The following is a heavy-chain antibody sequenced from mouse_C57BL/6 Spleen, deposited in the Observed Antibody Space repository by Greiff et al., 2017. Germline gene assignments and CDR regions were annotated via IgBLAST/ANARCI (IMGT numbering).Heavy chain of an antibody. V-gene: IGHV1-69*01. Sequence: QVQLQQPGAELVMPGASVKLSCKASGYTFTSYWMHWVKQRPGQGLEWIGEIDPSDSYTNYNQKFKGKSTLTVDKSSSTAYMQLSSLTSEDSAVYYCARKVSYYFDYWGQGTTLTVSS. J-gene: IGHJ2*01. CDR1: GYTFTSYW. CDR3: ARKVSYYFDY. D-gene: IGHD1-3*01. CDR2: IDPSDSYT.